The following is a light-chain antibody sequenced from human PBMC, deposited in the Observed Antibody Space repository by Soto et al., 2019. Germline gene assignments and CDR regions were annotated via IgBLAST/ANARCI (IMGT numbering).Light chain of an antibody. Sequence: EIVMTQSPASLSVSPGGRATLSCRASQSINRHLAWYRQKPGQAPRLLIYDASNRATGIPARFSGSGSGTDFTLTISSLEPEDFGVYYCQQRSNWPPVTFGGGTKVDIK. J-gene: IGKJ4*01. CDR2: DAS. V-gene: IGKV3-11*01. CDR3: QQRSNWPPVT. CDR1: QSINRH.